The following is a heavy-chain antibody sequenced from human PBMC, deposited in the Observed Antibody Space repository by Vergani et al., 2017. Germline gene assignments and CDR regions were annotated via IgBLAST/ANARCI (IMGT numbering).Heavy chain of an antibody. CDR1: GFTFSSYG. Sequence: QVQLVESGGGVVQPGRSLRLSCAASGFTFSSYGMHWVRQAPGKGLEWVAVISYDGSNKYYADSVKGRFTISRDNSKNTLYLQMNSLRAEDTAVYYCARAVGDDPEYDIWGQGTMVTVSS. J-gene: IGHJ3*02. V-gene: IGHV3-30*03. CDR3: ARAVGDDPEYDI. CDR2: ISYDGSNK. D-gene: IGHD4-17*01.